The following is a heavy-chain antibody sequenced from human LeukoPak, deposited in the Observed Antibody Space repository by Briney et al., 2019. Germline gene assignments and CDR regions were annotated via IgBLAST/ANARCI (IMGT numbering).Heavy chain of an antibody. J-gene: IGHJ4*02. Sequence: SETLSLTCTVSGGSISSYYWSWIRQPPGKGLEWIGYVHYTGSTNYNPSLKSRVTISVDTSKNQFSLKLSSVTAADTAVYYCARSKFGFGELFDYWGQGTLVTVSS. D-gene: IGHD3-10*01. CDR3: ARSKFGFGELFDY. V-gene: IGHV4-59*01. CDR2: VHYTGST. CDR1: GGSISSYY.